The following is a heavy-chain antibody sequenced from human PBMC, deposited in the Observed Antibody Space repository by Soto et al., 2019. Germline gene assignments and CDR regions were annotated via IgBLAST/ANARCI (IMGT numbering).Heavy chain of an antibody. CDR3: ARERVQAGFYYYYYGMDV. CDR2: ISYDGSNK. V-gene: IGHV3-30-3*01. CDR1: GFTFSSYS. Sequence: GGALRLSCAASGFTFSSYSMHWVRQPPGKGLEWVAVISYDGSNKYYAASVKGRFTISRDNSKNTLYLQMNSLRAEDTAVYYCARERVQAGFYYYYYGMDVWGQGTTVTVSS. J-gene: IGHJ6*02. D-gene: IGHD3-10*01.